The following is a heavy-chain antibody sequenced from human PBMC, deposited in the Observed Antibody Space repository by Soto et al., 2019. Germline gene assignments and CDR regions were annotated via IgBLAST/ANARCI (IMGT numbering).Heavy chain of an antibody. CDR3: ARDPTHYGDYAYYGMDV. J-gene: IGHJ6*02. CDR2: IYSGGST. D-gene: IGHD4-17*01. V-gene: IGHV3-53*01. Sequence: PGGSLRLSCAASGFTVSSNYMIWVRQAPGKGLEWVSVIYSGGSTYYADSVKGRFTISRDNSKNTLYLQMNSLRAEDTAVYYCARDPTHYGDYAYYGMDVWGQGTTVTVSS. CDR1: GFTVSSNY.